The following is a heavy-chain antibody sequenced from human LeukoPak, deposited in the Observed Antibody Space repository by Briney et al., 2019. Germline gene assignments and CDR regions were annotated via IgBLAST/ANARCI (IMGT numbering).Heavy chain of an antibody. CDR1: GFPFSSYG. J-gene: IGHJ4*03. V-gene: IGHV3-23*01. CDR3: AREGGIAAAGSYFDY. CDR2: ISGSGGST. Sequence: GGSLRLSCAASGFPFSSYGMSWVRQAPAKGLEWVSAISGSGGSTYYADSVKGRFTISRDNSKNTLYLQMNSLRAEDTAVYYCAREGGIAAAGSYFDYWGQGTLVTVSS. D-gene: IGHD6-13*01.